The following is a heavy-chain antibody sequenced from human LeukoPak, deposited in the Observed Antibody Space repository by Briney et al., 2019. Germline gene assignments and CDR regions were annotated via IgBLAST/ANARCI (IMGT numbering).Heavy chain of an antibody. CDR1: XYTXTSYD. D-gene: IGHD1-7*01. V-gene: IGHV1-8*03. Sequence: SCKAXXYTXTSYDINWVRQAPGQGLEWMGWMNPNSGNKDYAQKVQGRVTINRKTTKSTAYMELSSLRSEDTAVYYCARGPGTMGYWGQGTLVTVSS. CDR2: MNPNSGNK. CDR3: ARGPGTMGY. J-gene: IGHJ4*02.